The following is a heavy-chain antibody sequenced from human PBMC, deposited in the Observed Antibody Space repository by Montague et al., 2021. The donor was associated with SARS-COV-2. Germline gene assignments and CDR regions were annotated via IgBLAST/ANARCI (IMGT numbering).Heavy chain of an antibody. CDR2: INHSGTA. D-gene: IGHD2-15*01. CDR1: GGSFSVYY. Sequence: SETLSLTCAVYGGSFSVYYWSWLRQSPRNGLEWIAEINHSGTANYNPSLKSRVSISVDTSKNQFTLKLTSVTAADTAMYYCAKEREVVRPARTLVAFDLWGQGTMVTVSS. CDR3: AKEREVVRPARTLVAFDL. V-gene: IGHV4-34*01. J-gene: IGHJ3*01.